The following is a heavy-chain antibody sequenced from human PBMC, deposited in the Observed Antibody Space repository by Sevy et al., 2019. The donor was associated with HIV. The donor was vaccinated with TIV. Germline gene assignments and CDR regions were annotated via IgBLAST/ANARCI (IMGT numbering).Heavy chain of an antibody. V-gene: IGHV3-33*04. CDR1: GFTFNIYG. Sequence: GGSLRLSCAASGFTFNIYGMHWVRQAPGKGLEWVAVIWKDGHNKFYADSVRGRFTFSRDNSRSTLSLQMDSLRVEDTAVYYCVRENGPFTAFDIWGQGTMVTVSS. J-gene: IGHJ3*02. CDR3: VRENGPFTAFDI. CDR2: IWKDGHNK. D-gene: IGHD2-8*01.